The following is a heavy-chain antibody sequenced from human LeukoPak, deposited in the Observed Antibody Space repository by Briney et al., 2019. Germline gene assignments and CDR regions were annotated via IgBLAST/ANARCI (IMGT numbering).Heavy chain of an antibody. CDR1: GYTFTGYY. D-gene: IGHD3-10*01. CDR2: TNPNSGGT. CDR3: ARDRITMVRGVWNWFDP. V-gene: IGHV1-2*02. J-gene: IGHJ5*02. Sequence: ASVKVSCKASGYTFTGYYMHWVRQAPGQGLEWMGWTNPNSGGTNYAQKFQGRVTMTRDTSISTAYMELSRLRSDDTAVYYCARDRITMVRGVWNWFDPWGQGTLVTVSS.